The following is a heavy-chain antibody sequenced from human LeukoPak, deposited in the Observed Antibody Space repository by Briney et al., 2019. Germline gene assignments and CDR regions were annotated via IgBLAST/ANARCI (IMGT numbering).Heavy chain of an antibody. CDR3: ARDFSGAIDY. D-gene: IGHD3-10*01. Sequence: PGGSLRLSCTASGFTFSNFGMSWVRQAPGKGLEWVSTISGSAGSTHYADSVKGRFTISRDNAKNTLYLQMNSLRAEDTAVYFCARDFSGAIDYWGQGTQVTVSS. CDR2: ISGSAGST. J-gene: IGHJ4*02. V-gene: IGHV3-23*01. CDR1: GFTFSNFG.